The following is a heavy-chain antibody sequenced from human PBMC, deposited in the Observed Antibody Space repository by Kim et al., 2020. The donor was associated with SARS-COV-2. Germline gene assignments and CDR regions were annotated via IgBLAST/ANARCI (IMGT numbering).Heavy chain of an antibody. J-gene: IGHJ6*02. Sequence: AQKFQGRVTMTRDTSTSTVYMELSSLRSEDTAVYYCAREPYSSGVPGMDVWGQGTTVTVSS. CDR3: AREPYSSGVPGMDV. V-gene: IGHV1-46*01. D-gene: IGHD6-19*01.